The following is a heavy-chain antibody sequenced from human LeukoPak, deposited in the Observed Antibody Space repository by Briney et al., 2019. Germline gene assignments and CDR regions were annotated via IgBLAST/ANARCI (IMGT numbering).Heavy chain of an antibody. J-gene: IGHJ4*02. Sequence: GGSLRLSCAASGFTFSSHAMSWVRQAPEKGLEWVSTISGSSGGTYYADSVKGRFTISRDDSKNTLYLQMNSLRAEDTAVYYCVKDLGRYRNNCFDYWGQGTLVTVSS. V-gene: IGHV3-23*01. CDR1: GFTFSSHA. D-gene: IGHD1-26*01. CDR3: VKDLGRYRNNCFDY. CDR2: ISGSSGGT.